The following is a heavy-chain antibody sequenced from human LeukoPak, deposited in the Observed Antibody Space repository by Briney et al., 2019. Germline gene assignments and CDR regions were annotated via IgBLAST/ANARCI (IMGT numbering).Heavy chain of an antibody. V-gene: IGHV1-2*06. J-gene: IGHJ4*02. CDR3: ASLYDIVGTTVDY. CDR1: GGTFSSYA. D-gene: IGHD1-26*01. Sequence: ASVKVSCKASGGTFSSYAISWVRQAPGQGLEWMGRIDPNTGGTKSAKNFQGRVTMTRDTSISTAYMALSGLRSDDTAVYYCASLYDIVGTTVDYWGQGTLVTVSS. CDR2: IDPNTGGT.